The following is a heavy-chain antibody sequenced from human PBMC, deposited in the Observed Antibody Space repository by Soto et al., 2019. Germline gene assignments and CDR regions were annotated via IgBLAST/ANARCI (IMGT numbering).Heavy chain of an antibody. CDR1: GGSITTAGYS. V-gene: IGHV4-30-2*01. CDR2: VYHTGNA. CDR3: ASRTFYYCGLHF. Sequence: PSETLSLTCTVSGGSITTAGYSWSWIRQPPGKALEWIGYVYHTGNAYPKPSLKSRVTISLDGSKNQFSLKMTSVTAADTALYYCASRTFYYCGLHFWGQGNTVTVSS. J-gene: IGHJ6*02.